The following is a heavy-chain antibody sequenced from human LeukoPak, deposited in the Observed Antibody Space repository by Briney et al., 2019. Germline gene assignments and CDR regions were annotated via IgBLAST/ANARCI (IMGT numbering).Heavy chain of an antibody. CDR3: ARGSCSGGACYSGSEFDF. CDR2: IYSSGSS. D-gene: IGHD2-15*01. V-gene: IGHV4-31*03. Sequence: SETLSLTCTVSGASITRGGFYWSWIRQHPGKGLEWIGHIYSSGSSTYNPSLRTRLSMSLDPSKSQFSLTLNSLTVADTAVYYCARGSCSGGACYSGSEFDFWGQGTLVTVSS. J-gene: IGHJ4*02. CDR1: GASITRGGFY.